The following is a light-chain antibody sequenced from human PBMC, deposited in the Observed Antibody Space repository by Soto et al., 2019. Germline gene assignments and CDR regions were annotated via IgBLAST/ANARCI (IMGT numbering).Light chain of an antibody. CDR3: CSYAGGSNV. V-gene: IGLV2-23*03. Sequence: QSALTQPASVSGSPGQSITISCTGTSSDVGRYKFVSWYKQYPGKAPKLMIYEGSKRPSGVSDRFSGSKSGNTASLTISGLQAEDEADYFCCSYAGGSNVFGAGTKVTV. CDR2: EGS. J-gene: IGLJ1*01. CDR1: SSDVGRYKF.